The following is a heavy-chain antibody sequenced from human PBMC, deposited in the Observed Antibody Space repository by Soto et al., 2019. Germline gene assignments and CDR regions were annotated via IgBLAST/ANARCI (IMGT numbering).Heavy chain of an antibody. J-gene: IGHJ3*02. CDR1: GYTFTSHG. Sequence: QLQLVQSGGEVKTPGASVKVSCTTSGYTFTSHGISWVRQAPGQGLEWMGWISTYNGKTDYAQKFQGRVTMTADTRTITVYMEVRSLRSDDTAVYYCARLLTEGATYREDAFDMWGQGKKVTVSS. D-gene: IGHD1-26*01. V-gene: IGHV1-18*01. CDR2: ISTYNGKT. CDR3: ARLLTEGATYREDAFDM.